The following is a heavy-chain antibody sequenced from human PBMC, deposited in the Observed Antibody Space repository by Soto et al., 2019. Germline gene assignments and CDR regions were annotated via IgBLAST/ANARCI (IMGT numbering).Heavy chain of an antibody. D-gene: IGHD3-22*01. Sequence: EVQLVESGGGLVKPGGSLRLSCAASGFTFSSYSMNWVRQAPGKGLEWVSSISSSSSYIYYADSVKGRFTISRDNAKNSLNLQINSMRAENTAVYYCARRDHRITMIVVGGFDPWGQGTLVTVSS. V-gene: IGHV3-21*01. CDR1: GFTFSSYS. CDR3: ARRDHRITMIVVGGFDP. J-gene: IGHJ5*02. CDR2: ISSSSSYI.